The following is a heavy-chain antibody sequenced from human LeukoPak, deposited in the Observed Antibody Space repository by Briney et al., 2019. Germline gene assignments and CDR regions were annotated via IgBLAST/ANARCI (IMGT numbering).Heavy chain of an antibody. CDR3: ARHEGSFDSSGYFLGSVGNYHYYGMDV. J-gene: IGHJ6*02. Sequence: SETLSLTCTVSGGSISSYYWSWIRQPPGKGLEWIGYIYYSGSTNYNPSLKSRVTISVDTSKNQFSLKLSSVTAADTAVYYCARHEGSFDSSGYFLGSVGNYHYYGMDVWGQGTTVTVSS. CDR1: GGSISSYY. V-gene: IGHV4-59*08. CDR2: IYYSGST. D-gene: IGHD3-22*01.